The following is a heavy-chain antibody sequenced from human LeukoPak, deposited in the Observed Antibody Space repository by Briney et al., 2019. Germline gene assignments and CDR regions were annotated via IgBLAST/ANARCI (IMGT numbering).Heavy chain of an antibody. D-gene: IGHD6-6*01. J-gene: IGHJ4*02. V-gene: IGHV4-39*07. CDR1: GASFSSSSYR. Sequence: SETLSLTCTVSGASFSSSSYRWGWIGQPPGKGLEWFGNFYYSGNTHYNPSLKSRLTMSVDTSKNQFSLNLSSVTAADTAVYYCARLNIAVRFFDYWGQGILVTVSS. CDR3: ARLNIAVRFFDY. CDR2: FYYSGNT.